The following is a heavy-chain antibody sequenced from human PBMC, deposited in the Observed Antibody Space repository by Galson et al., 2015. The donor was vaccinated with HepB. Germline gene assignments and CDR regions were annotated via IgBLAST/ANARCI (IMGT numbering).Heavy chain of an antibody. CDR2: ISAYNGNT. V-gene: IGHV1-18*01. Sequence: SVKVSCKASGYTFTSYGVSRVRQAPGQGLEWMGWISAYNGNTNYAQKLQGRVTMTTDTSTSTAYMELRSLRSDDTAVYYCARDGGDPEMATIDYWGQGTLVTVSS. D-gene: IGHD5-24*01. J-gene: IGHJ4*02. CDR3: ARDGGDPEMATIDY. CDR1: GYTFTSYG.